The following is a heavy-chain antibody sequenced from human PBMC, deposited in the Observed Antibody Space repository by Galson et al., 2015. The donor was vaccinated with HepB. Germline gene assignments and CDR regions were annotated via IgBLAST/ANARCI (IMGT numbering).Heavy chain of an antibody. CDR3: AREAPLNGFLDYFDF. J-gene: IGHJ4*02. V-gene: IGHV3-21*01. CDR1: GFTFSSYT. D-gene: IGHD2-8*01. CDR2: ISGSGTYI. Sequence: SLRLSCAASGFTFSSYTMNWVRQAPGKGLEWVSSISGSGTYIHYAESVKGRFTISSDSAKNSLYLQMNSLRAEDTAVYYCAREAPLNGFLDYFDFWGRGTLVTVSP.